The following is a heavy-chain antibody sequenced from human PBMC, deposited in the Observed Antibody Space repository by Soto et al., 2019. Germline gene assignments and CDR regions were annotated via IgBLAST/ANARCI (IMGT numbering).Heavy chain of an antibody. CDR3: ARSDGRY. J-gene: IGHJ4*02. Sequence: QVQLQESGPGLVKPSETLSLTCTVSGGSISSYYWSWIRQPPGKGLEWIGYIYYSGSTNYNPSLKRRVTISVDTSKNQFALKLSSVTAADPAVYYCARSDGRYWGQGTLVTVSS. CDR2: IYYSGST. CDR1: GGSISSYY. V-gene: IGHV4-59*01.